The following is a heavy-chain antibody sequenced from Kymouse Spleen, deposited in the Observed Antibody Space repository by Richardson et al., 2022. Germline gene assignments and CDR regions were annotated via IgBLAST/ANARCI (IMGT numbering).Heavy chain of an antibody. CDR3: AKDYDFWSGYHFDY. J-gene: IGHJ4*02. D-gene: IGHD3-3*01. CDR1: GFTFDDYA. CDR2: ISWNSGSI. Sequence: EVQLVESGGGLVQPGRSLRLSCAASGFTFDDYAMHWVRQAPGKGLEWVSGISWNSGSIGYADSVKGRFTISRDNAKNSLYLQMNSLRAEDTALYYCAKDYDFWSGYHFDYWGQGTLVTVSS. V-gene: IGHV3-9*01.